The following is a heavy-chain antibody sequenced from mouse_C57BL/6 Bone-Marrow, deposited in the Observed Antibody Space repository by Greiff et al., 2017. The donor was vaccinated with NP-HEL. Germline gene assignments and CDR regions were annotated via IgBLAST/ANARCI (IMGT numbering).Heavy chain of an antibody. CDR2: IYPRDGST. CDR1: GYTFTSYD. J-gene: IGHJ3*01. D-gene: IGHD1-1*01. CDR3: ARDYYYGSSYVGFAY. Sequence: QVQLQQSGPELVKPGASVKLSCKASGYTFTSYDINWVKQRPGQGLEWIGWIYPRDGSTKYNEKFKGKATLTVDTSSSTAYMELHSLTSEDSAVYFCARDYYYGSSYVGFAYWGQGTLVTVS. V-gene: IGHV1-85*01.